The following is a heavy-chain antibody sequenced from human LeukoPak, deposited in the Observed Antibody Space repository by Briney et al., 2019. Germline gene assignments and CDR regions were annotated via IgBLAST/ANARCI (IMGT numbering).Heavy chain of an antibody. CDR2: INPSGGST. CDR1: GYTFTSYY. D-gene: IGHD6-13*01. V-gene: IGHV1-46*01. CDR3: AREGDESSSWLYDAFDI. J-gene: IGHJ3*02. Sequence: ASVKVSCKASGYTFTSYYMHWVRQAPGQGLEWMGIINPSGGSTSYAQEFQGRVTMTRDTSTSTVYMELSSLRSEDTAVYYCAREGDESSSWLYDAFDIWGQGTMVTVSS.